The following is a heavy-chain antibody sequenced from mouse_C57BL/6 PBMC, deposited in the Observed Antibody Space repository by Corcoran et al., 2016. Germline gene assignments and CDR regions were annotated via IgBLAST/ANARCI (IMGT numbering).Heavy chain of an antibody. J-gene: IGHJ4*01. CDR2: IYPRSGNT. Sequence: QVQLQQSGAELARPGASVKLSCKASGYTFTSYGISWVKQRTGQGLEWIGEIYPRSGNTYYNEKFKGKATLTADKSSSTAYMELRSLTSEDSAVYFCARNGYYLTCYYAMDYWGQGTSVTVSS. V-gene: IGHV1-81*01. CDR1: GYTFTSYG. D-gene: IGHD2-3*01. CDR3: ARNGYYLTCYYAMDY.